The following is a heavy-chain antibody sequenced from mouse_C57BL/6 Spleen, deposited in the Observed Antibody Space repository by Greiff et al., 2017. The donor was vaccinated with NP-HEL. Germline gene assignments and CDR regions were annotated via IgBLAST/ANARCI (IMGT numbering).Heavy chain of an antibody. CDR2: IYPGSGST. V-gene: IGHV1-55*01. D-gene: IGHD2-10*02. CDR1: GYTFTSYW. CDR3: ARGRYGNRVRAMDY. Sequence: QVQLQQPGAELVKPGASVKMSCKASGYTFTSYWITWVKQRPGQGLEWIGDIYPGSGSTNYNEKFKSKATLTVDTSSSTAYMQLSSLTSEDSAVYYCARGRYGNRVRAMDYWGQGTSVTVSS. J-gene: IGHJ4*01.